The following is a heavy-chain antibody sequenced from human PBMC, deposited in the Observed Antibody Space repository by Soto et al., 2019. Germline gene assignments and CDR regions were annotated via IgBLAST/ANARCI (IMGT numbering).Heavy chain of an antibody. Sequence: PWETLSLTCTVSGGSISSYYWSWIRQPAGKGLEWIGRIYTSGSTNYNPSLKSRVTMSVDTSKNQFSLKLSSVTAADTAVYYCARASTYCSSTSCSYYYYGMDVWGQGTTVTVSS. CDR1: GGSISSYY. V-gene: IGHV4-4*07. J-gene: IGHJ6*02. CDR2: IYTSGST. CDR3: ARASTYCSSTSCSYYYYGMDV. D-gene: IGHD2-2*01.